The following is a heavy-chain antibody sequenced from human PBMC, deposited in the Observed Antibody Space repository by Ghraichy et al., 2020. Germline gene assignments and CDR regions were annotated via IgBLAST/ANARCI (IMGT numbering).Heavy chain of an antibody. D-gene: IGHD5-18*01. J-gene: IGHJ4*02. CDR3: ARAADTADLRDFDY. V-gene: IGHV4-39*01. CDR1: GGSISSSSYY. CDR2: IYYSGST. Sequence: SETLSLTCTVSGGSISSSSYYWGWIRQPPGKGLEWFGSIYYSGSTYYNPSLKSRVTISVDTSKNQFSLKLSSVTAADTAVYYCARAADTADLRDFDYWGQGTLVTVSS.